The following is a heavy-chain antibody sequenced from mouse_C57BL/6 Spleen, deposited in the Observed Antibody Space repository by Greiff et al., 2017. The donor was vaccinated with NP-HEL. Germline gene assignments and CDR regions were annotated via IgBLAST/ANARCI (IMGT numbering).Heavy chain of an antibody. V-gene: IGHV1-61*01. CDR3: ARGYYYGSSYDAMDY. J-gene: IGHJ4*01. D-gene: IGHD1-1*01. CDR1: GYTFTSYW. Sequence: QVQLQQPGAELVRPGSSVKLSCKASGYTFTSYWMDWVKQRPGQGLEWIGNIYPSDSETHYNQKFKDKATLTVDKSSSTAYMQLSSLTSEDSAVYYCARGYYYGSSYDAMDYWGQGTSVTVSS. CDR2: IYPSDSET.